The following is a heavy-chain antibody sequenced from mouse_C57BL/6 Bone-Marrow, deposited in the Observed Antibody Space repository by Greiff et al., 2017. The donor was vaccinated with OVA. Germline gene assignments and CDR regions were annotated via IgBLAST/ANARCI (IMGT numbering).Heavy chain of an antibody. Sequence: DVKLVESGPGLVKPSQSLSLTCSVTGYSITSGYYWNWIRQFPGNKLEWMGYISYDGSNNYNPSLKNRISITRDTSKNQFFLKLNSVTTEDTATYYCARGYYYGSFYYYAMDYWGQGTSVTVSS. D-gene: IGHD1-1*01. CDR3: ARGYYYGSFYYYAMDY. CDR2: ISYDGSN. V-gene: IGHV3-6*01. J-gene: IGHJ4*01. CDR1: GYSITSGYY.